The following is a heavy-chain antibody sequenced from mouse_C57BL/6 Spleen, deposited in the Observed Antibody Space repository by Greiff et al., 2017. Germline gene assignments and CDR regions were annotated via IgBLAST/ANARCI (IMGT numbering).Heavy chain of an antibody. J-gene: IGHJ4*01. CDR1: GYTFTSYW. CDR3: APTTVVDYAMDY. V-gene: IGHV1-64*01. CDR2: IHPNSGST. D-gene: IGHD1-1*01. Sequence: VKLQQPGAELVKPGASVKLSCKASGYTFTSYWMHWVKQRPGQGLEWIGMIHPNSGSTNYNEKFKSKATLTVDKSSSTAYMQLSSLTSEDSAVYYCAPTTVVDYAMDYWGQGTSVTVSS.